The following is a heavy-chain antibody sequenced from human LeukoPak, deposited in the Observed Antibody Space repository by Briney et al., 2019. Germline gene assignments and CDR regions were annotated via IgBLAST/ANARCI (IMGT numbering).Heavy chain of an antibody. CDR1: GYTFTSYD. CDR2: MNPNSGNT. V-gene: IGHV1-8*01. J-gene: IGHJ5*02. Sequence: ASVKVSCKASGYTFTSYDINWVRQATGQGLEWTGWMNPNSGNTGYAQKFQGRVTITRDTSASTAYMELSSLRSEDTAVYYGARGALIAAADSWGQGTLVTVSS. D-gene: IGHD6-13*01. CDR3: ARGALIAAADS.